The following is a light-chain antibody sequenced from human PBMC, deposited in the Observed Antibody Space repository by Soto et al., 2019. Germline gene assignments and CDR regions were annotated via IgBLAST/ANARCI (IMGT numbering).Light chain of an antibody. V-gene: IGLV2-11*01. Sequence: QSALTQPRSVSGSPGQSVTISCTGTSSDVGGYNYVSWYPQHPGKAPKLMIYDVSKRPSGVPDRFSGSKSGNTASLTISGLQAEDEADYCCCSYAGSYTVFGGGTKLTVL. CDR1: SSDVGGYNY. CDR2: DVS. CDR3: CSYAGSYTV. J-gene: IGLJ2*01.